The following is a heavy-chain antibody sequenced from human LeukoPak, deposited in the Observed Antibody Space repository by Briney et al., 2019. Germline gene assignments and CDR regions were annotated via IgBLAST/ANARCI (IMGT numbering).Heavy chain of an antibody. V-gene: IGHV4-59*01. CDR2: IYYTGST. J-gene: IGHJ4*02. CDR3: ARSDYGSGSYYFDY. Sequence: SETLSLTCTVSGGSISSYYWSWIRQPPGKGLEWIGYIYYTGSTNYNPSLKSRVTISVDTSKNQFSLKLSSVTAADTAVYYCARSDYGSGSYYFDYWGQGTLATVSS. CDR1: GGSISSYY. D-gene: IGHD3-10*01.